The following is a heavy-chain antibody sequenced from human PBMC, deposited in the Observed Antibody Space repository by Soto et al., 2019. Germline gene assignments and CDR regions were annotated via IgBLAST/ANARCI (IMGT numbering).Heavy chain of an antibody. Sequence: GGALRLSCVASGFTFSSYAMTWVRQAPGKGLEWVSAISGGDGSPSYADSVTGRCTISRNNTKNSIYLHMNSLRADDTAASYCSKWHTYKYVSLAFSGLDCWGQGTQVTVSS. J-gene: IGHJ5*01. CDR3: SKWHTYKYVSLAFSGLDC. V-gene: IGHV3-23*01. D-gene: IGHD1-20*01. CDR1: GFTFSSYA. CDR2: ISGGDGSP.